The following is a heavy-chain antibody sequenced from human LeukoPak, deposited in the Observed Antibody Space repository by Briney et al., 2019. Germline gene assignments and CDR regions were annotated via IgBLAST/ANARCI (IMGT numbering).Heavy chain of an antibody. Sequence: PGGSLGLSCAASGFTFSSYAMSWVRQAPGKGLEWVSAISGSGGSTYYADSVKGRFTISRDNSKNTLYLQMNSLRAEDVAVYYCAKEWQWLVLLNFDYWGQGTLVTVSS. CDR1: GFTFSSYA. V-gene: IGHV3-23*01. CDR3: AKEWQWLVLLNFDY. CDR2: ISGSGGST. J-gene: IGHJ4*02. D-gene: IGHD6-19*01.